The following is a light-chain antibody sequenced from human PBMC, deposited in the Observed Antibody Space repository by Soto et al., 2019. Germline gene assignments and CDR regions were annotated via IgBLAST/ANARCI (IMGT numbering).Light chain of an antibody. CDR2: EVS. Sequence: QSALTQPASVSGSPGQSITISCPGTSSDVGGYNYVSWYQQHPGKAPKLMIYEVSNRPSGVSNRFSGSKSGNTASLTISGLQAEDEADYYCSSYTSSSTHNYGFGTGTKVTVL. J-gene: IGLJ1*01. CDR3: SSYTSSSTHNYG. CDR1: SSDVGGYNY. V-gene: IGLV2-14*01.